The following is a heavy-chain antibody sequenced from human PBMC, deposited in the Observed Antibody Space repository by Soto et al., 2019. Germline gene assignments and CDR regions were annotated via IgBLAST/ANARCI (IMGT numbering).Heavy chain of an antibody. CDR1: GFTFSSYG. V-gene: IGHV3-30*18. J-gene: IGHJ5*02. CDR2: ISYDGGNK. CDR3: AKDNCISTSCYRLYNWFDP. Sequence: QVQLVESGGGVVQPGRSLRLSCAASGFTFSSYGMHWVRQAPGKGLEWVAVISYDGGNKYYADSVKGRFTISRDNSKNTLHLQMNSLRAEDTAVYYCAKDNCISTSCYRLYNWFDPWGQGTLVTVSS. D-gene: IGHD2-2*01.